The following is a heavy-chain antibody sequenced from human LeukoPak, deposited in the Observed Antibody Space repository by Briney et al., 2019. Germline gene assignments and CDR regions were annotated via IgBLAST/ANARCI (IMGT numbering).Heavy chain of an antibody. Sequence: PGGSLRLSCAASGFTFSSHWMSWVRQAPGKGLEWVANIKQDGSEQYYVDSVRGRFTISRDNAKNSLYLQMNSLTAEDTAIYYCARESAGGPDYWGQGTLVTVSS. D-gene: IGHD6-19*01. CDR3: ARESAGGPDY. CDR1: GFTFSSHW. V-gene: IGHV3-7*05. CDR2: IKQDGSEQ. J-gene: IGHJ4*02.